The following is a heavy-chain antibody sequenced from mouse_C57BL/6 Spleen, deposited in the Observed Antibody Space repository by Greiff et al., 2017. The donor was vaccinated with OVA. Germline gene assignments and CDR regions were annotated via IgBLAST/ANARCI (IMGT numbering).Heavy chain of an antibody. CDR2: ISSGSSTI. CDR1: GFTFSDYG. CDR3: ARGSYYSNYGQFAY. V-gene: IGHV5-17*01. J-gene: IGHJ3*01. Sequence: EVQRVESGGGLVKPGGSLKLSCAASGFTFSDYGMHWVRQAPEKGLEWVAYISSGSSTIYYADTVKGRFTISRDNAKNTLFLQMTSLRSEDTAMYYCARGSYYSNYGQFAYWGQGTLVTVSA. D-gene: IGHD2-5*01.